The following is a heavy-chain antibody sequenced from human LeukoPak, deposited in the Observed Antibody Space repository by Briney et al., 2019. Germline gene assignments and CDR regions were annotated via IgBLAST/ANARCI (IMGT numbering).Heavy chain of an antibody. J-gene: IGHJ4*02. CDR3: AARTVVGATVYFDY. D-gene: IGHD1-26*01. Sequence: PSETLSLTCTVSGGSISSYHWSWIRQPPGKGLEWIGYIYYSGSTNYNPSLKSRVTISVDTSKNQFSLKLSSVTAADTAVYYCAARTVVGATVYFDYWGQGTLVTVSS. CDR2: IYYSGST. V-gene: IGHV4-59*08. CDR1: GGSISSYH.